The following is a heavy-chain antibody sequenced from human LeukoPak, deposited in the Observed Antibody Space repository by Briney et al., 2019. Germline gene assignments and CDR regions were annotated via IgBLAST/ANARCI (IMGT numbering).Heavy chain of an antibody. CDR1: GGSISSYY. Sequence: PSETLSLTCTVSGGSISSYYWSWIRQPPGQGLEWTGFIYSSGSTTYNPSLKSRVAISVDTSKNQFSLRLSSVTAADTAVYYCARTMYYYDSSGYIFDYWGQGTLVTVSS. CDR2: IYSSGST. J-gene: IGHJ4*02. CDR3: ARTMYYYDSSGYIFDY. V-gene: IGHV4-4*09. D-gene: IGHD3-22*01.